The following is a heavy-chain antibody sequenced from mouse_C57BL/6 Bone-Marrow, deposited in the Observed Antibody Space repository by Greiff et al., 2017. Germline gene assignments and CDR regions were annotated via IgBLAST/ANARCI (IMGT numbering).Heavy chain of an antibody. CDR2: ISYDGSN. V-gene: IGHV3-6*01. CDR1: GYSITSGYY. J-gene: IGHJ4*01. Sequence: EVKLVESGPGLVKPSQSLSLTCSVTGYSITSGYYWNWIRQFPGNKLEWMGYISYDGSNNYNPSLKNRISITRDTSKNQFFLKLNSVTTEDTATYYCARGDTTVVGYAMDYWGQGTSVTVSS. CDR3: ARGDTTVVGYAMDY. D-gene: IGHD1-1*01.